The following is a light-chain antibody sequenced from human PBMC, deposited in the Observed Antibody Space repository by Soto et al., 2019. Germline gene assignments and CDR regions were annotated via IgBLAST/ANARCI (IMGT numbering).Light chain of an antibody. CDR2: HAS. V-gene: IGKV1-5*01. Sequence: DIQLTQSPSFLSASVGDRVTITCRASQTISSWLACYQQKPGTAPKLLIYHASTLESGVPSRFGGSGSGTEFTLTISSLQPDDFATYYCQQYNSYSFGQGTKVDIK. J-gene: IGKJ1*01. CDR1: QTISSW. CDR3: QQYNSYS.